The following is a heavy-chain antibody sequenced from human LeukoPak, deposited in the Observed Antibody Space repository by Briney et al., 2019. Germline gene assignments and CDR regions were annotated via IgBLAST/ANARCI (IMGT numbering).Heavy chain of an antibody. CDR3: ARGNTLKDDSFYHGMDV. CDR1: GFSFDNYA. J-gene: IGHJ6*02. Sequence: GRSLRLSCAASGFSFDNYAMVWVRQVPVKGLEWVAGIDWRSGSIGYADSVQGRFTISRDNAKKSLSLQMSSLRPEDTALYYCARGNTLKDDSFYHGMDVWGPGTTVIVSS. D-gene: IGHD1/OR15-1a*01. V-gene: IGHV3-9*01. CDR2: IDWRSGSI.